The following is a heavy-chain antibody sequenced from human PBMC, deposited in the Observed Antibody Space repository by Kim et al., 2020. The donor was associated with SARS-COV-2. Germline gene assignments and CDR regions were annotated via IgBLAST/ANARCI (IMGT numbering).Heavy chain of an antibody. J-gene: IGHJ6*02. CDR2: RNK. Sequence: RNKYDVGSVKGRFTIPRDNSKNTLYLQMNSLRAEDTAVYYCARDSYGMDVWGQGTTVTVSS. CDR3: ARDSYGMDV. V-gene: IGHV3-30*01.